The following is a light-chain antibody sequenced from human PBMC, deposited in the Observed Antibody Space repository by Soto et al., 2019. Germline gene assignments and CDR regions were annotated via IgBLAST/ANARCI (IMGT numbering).Light chain of an antibody. J-gene: IGLJ2*01. CDR2: DVY. V-gene: IGLV2-14*03. CDR1: SSDVGAYDY. Sequence: QSALTQPASVSGSPGQSIAISCTGTSSDVGAYDYVSWYQQHPGKAPKVIISDVYNRPSGVSNRFSGSKSGNTASLTISGLQAEDEDDYYCGSYTTSGSVVFGGGTQLTVL. CDR3: GSYTTSGSVV.